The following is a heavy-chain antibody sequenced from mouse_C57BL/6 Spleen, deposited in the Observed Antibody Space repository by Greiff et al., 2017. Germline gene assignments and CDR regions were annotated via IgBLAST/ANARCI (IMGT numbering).Heavy chain of an antibody. J-gene: IGHJ3*01. CDR3: AAIYYGYPWFAY. V-gene: IGHV1-53*01. CDR1: GYTFTSYW. D-gene: IGHD2-2*01. Sequence: QVQLQQPGTELVKPGASVKLSCKASGYTFTSYWMHWVTQRPGQGLEWIGNINPSNGGTNYNEKFKSKATLTVDKSSSTAYIQLSSLTSEDSAVYYCAAIYYGYPWFAYWGQGTLVTVSA. CDR2: INPSNGGT.